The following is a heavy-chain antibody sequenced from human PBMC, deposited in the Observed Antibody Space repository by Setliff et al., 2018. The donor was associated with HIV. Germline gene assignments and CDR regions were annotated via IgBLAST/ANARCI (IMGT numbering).Heavy chain of an antibody. CDR3: ASRVYYYDSSGYLREEGFDP. CDR2: IYYSGST. D-gene: IGHD3-22*01. J-gene: IGHJ5*02. CDR1: GYSISSGFY. V-gene: IGHV4-38-2*01. Sequence: SETLSLTCAVSGYSISSGFYWSWMRQPPGKGLEWIGSIYYSGSTYYNPSLKSRVTISVDTSKNQFSLKLSSVTAADAAVYYCASRVYYYDSSGYLREEGFDPWGQGTQVT.